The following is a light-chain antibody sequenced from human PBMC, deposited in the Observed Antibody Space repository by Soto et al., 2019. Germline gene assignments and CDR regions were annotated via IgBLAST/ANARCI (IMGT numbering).Light chain of an antibody. CDR2: DAS. Sequence: IHMTQSPSTLSASVLYRVTITFRASQSISTLLAWYQQKPGKAPELLISDASSLESGVPSRFSGSGSGAEFTLTISSLQPDDFATYYCQHYNSYSEAFGQGTKVDI. J-gene: IGKJ1*01. CDR3: QHYNSYSEA. V-gene: IGKV1-5*01. CDR1: QSISTL.